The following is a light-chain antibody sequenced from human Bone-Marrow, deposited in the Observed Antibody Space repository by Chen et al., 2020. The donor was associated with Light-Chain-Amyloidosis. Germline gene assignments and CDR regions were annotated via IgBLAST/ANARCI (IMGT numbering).Light chain of an antibody. Sequence: IVLTHSPGPLSLSSGEGAHLSCRASQTISSNYLTWYQQKLGQATRLLIYGSSSRATCIPDRFSGSGSGTDFTLTSNRLEPEDFAMYYCQQYGSSPLTFGGGTKVEIK. CDR3: QQYGSSPLT. CDR2: GSS. CDR1: QTISSNY. J-gene: IGKJ4*01. V-gene: IGKV3-20*01.